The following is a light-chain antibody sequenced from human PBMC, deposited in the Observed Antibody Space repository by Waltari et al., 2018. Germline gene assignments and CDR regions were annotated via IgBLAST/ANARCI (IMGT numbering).Light chain of an antibody. J-gene: IGKJ2*01. CDR2: AAS. V-gene: IGKV1-39*01. CDR3: QQYYSTPHT. CDR1: QSISSY. Sequence: DIQMTQSPSSLSASVGDRVTITCRASQSISSYLNWYQQKPGKAPKPLIYAASSLQSGVPSRFSGSGSGTDFTLTISSLQAEDVAVYYCQQYYSTPHTFGRGTKLEIK.